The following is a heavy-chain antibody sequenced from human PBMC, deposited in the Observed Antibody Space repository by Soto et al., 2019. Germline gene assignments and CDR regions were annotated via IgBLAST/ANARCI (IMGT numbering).Heavy chain of an antibody. CDR2: ISAYNGNT. V-gene: IGHV1-18*01. D-gene: IGHD3-3*01. Sequence: ASVKVSCKASGYTFTSYGISWVRQAPGQGLEWMGWISAYNGNTNYAQKLQGRVTMTTDTSTSTAYMELRSLRSDDTAVYYCARVAPDLWSGSQYYYYGMDVWGQGTTVTVSS. CDR1: GYTFTSYG. CDR3: ARVAPDLWSGSQYYYYGMDV. J-gene: IGHJ6*02.